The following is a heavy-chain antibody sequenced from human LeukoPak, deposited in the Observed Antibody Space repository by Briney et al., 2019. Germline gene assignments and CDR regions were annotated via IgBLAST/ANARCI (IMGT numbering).Heavy chain of an antibody. D-gene: IGHD1-20*01. CDR2: IYTSGST. V-gene: IGHV4-61*02. CDR3: ARRITGTTSDSFDY. Sequence: SETLSLTCTVSGGSISSGSYYWSWIRQPAGKGLEWIGRIYTSGSTNYNPSLKSRVTISVDTSKNQFSLMLSSVTAADTAVYYYARRITGTTSDSFDYWGQGTLVTVSS. J-gene: IGHJ4*02. CDR1: GGSISSGSYY.